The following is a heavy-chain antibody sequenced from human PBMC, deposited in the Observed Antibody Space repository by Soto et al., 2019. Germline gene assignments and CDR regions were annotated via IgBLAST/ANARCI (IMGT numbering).Heavy chain of an antibody. J-gene: IGHJ4*02. Sequence: GASVKVSCKASGYTFTSYGINWVRQATGQGLEWMGWMNPNSGNTGYAQKFQGRVTMTRNTSISTAYMELSSLRSEDTAVYYCARGHRPHVLRFLEWFRSVYFDYWGQGTLVTVSS. V-gene: IGHV1-8*02. CDR3: ARGHRPHVLRFLEWFRSVYFDY. CDR1: GYTFTSYG. CDR2: MNPNSGNT. D-gene: IGHD3-3*01.